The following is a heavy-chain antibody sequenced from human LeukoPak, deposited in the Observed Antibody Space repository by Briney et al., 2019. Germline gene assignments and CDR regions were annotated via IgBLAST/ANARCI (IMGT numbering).Heavy chain of an antibody. J-gene: IGHJ4*02. CDR2: IYYSGST. CDR3: ARAIYYDSSGYDY. D-gene: IGHD3-22*01. Sequence: SETLSLTCTVSGGSISSGGYYWSWIRQHPGTGLEWIGYIYYSGSTYYNPSLKSRVTISVDTSKNQFSLKLSSVTAADTAVYYCARAIYYDSSGYDYWGQGTLVTVSS. V-gene: IGHV4-31*03. CDR1: GGSISSGGYY.